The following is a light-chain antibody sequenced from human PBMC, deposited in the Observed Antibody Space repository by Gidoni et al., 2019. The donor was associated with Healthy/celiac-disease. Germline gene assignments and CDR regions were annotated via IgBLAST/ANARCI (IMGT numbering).Light chain of an antibody. Sequence: EIVLTQSPGTLSLSPGERATLSCRASQSVSSSYLAWYQQKPGQAPRLLIYGASSRATGSPDRFSGSRSGTDFTLTISRLEPEDFAVYYCQQYGSFFGGXTRVEIK. CDR2: GAS. CDR1: QSVSSSY. CDR3: QQYGSF. V-gene: IGKV3-20*01. J-gene: IGKJ4*01.